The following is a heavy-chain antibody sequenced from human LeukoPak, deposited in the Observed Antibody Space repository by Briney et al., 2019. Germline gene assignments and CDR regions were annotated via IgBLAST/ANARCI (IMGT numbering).Heavy chain of an antibody. CDR2: MKQSGTP. J-gene: IGHJ4*02. V-gene: IGHV4-34*01. D-gene: IGHD3-10*01. Sequence: TSETLSLTCAVYGGSFSAFHWNWIRQSPAKGLEWLGEMKQSGTPRYNPSLQSRVTISVDKSKNQFSLNVRSVTAADTAVYYCASRPFLYGFRTYFDNWAQGTLVTVPS. CDR1: GGSFSAFH. CDR3: ASRPFLYGFRTYFDN.